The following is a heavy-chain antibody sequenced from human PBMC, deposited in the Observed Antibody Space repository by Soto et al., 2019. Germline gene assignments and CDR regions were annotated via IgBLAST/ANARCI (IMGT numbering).Heavy chain of an antibody. CDR2: IIPILGTT. Sequence: QVQLVQSGAEVQKPGSSGNVSCKASGDTPSTYAISWVGQAPGQGLEWMGGIIPILGTTNYAQRFQGKITIAADTSTRTTYMELHSVTPDDTAMFYCAILGLDVDSWGQGTLVIVSS. V-gene: IGHV1-69*14. CDR1: GDTPSTYA. J-gene: IGHJ4*02. CDR3: AILGLDVDS. D-gene: IGHD3-16*01.